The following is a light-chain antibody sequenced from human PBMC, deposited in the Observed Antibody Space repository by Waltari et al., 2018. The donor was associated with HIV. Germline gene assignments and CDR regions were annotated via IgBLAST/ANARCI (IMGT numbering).Light chain of an antibody. J-gene: IGLJ3*02. Sequence: QSVLTQPPSVSAAPGQKVTISCSGSSSNIGNNYVSWYQQLPGTAPKLLIYANTKRPSGIPDRVSGSKSGTSATLGITGLQTGDEADYYCGTCDTSLSAWVFGGGTRLTVL. CDR2: ANT. CDR3: GTCDTSLSAWV. CDR1: SSNIGNNY. V-gene: IGLV1-51*01.